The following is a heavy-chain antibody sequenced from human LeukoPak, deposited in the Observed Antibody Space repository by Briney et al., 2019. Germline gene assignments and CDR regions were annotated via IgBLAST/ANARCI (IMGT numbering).Heavy chain of an antibody. CDR1: GGSVSSSTIY. CDR3: ARAPGYYDSSGYLTYYFDY. Sequence: SETLSLTCTLSGGSVSSSTIYWGWFRQPRGKGLDWIGSIYYIGSTYYNPSLRSRVTMSMDTSKNQFSLKLSSVTAADTAVYYCARAPGYYDSSGYLTYYFDYWGQGTLVTVSS. J-gene: IGHJ4*02. V-gene: IGHV4-39*07. D-gene: IGHD3-22*01. CDR2: IYYIGST.